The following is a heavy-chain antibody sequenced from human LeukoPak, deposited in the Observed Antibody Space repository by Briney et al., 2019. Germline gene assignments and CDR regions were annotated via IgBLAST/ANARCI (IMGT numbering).Heavy chain of an antibody. V-gene: IGHV3-30*07. CDR1: RFTFSSYA. CDR3: ATFGGVIVNGGDNFDY. D-gene: IGHD3-16*02. Sequence: PGGSLRLSCAASRFTFSSYAIHWVRQAPGKGLEWVAVISYDGSNKYYADSVKGRFTISRDNSKNTLYLQMNSLRAEDTAVYYCATFGGVIVNGGDNFDYWGQGTLVTVSS. J-gene: IGHJ4*02. CDR2: ISYDGSNK.